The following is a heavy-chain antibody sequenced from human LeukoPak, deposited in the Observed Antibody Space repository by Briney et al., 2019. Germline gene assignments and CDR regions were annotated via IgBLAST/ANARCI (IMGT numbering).Heavy chain of an antibody. D-gene: IGHD6-13*01. Sequence: PGGSLRLSCAASGFTVTGNYMSWVRQAPGMGLEWVSVIYSGGTTYYADSVKGRFTISKDNSKNTLYLQMNSLRAEDTAAYYCARGVLYAGSWYFDYWGQGILVTVSS. CDR2: IYSGGTT. CDR3: ARGVLYAGSWYFDY. J-gene: IGHJ4*02. V-gene: IGHV3-53*01. CDR1: GFTVTGNY.